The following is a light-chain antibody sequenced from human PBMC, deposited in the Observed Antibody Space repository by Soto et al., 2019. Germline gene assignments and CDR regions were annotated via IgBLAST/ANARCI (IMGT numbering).Light chain of an antibody. Sequence: EIVMTQSPATLSVSPGERATLSCRASQSVSTNLAWYQQKPGQAPRLLIYGASTRATGIPDRFSGSGSGTEFSLTINSLQSEDFAVYYCQQRSNWPLTFGGGTKVEIK. CDR2: GAS. CDR3: QQRSNWPLT. V-gene: IGKV3-15*01. CDR1: QSVSTN. J-gene: IGKJ4*01.